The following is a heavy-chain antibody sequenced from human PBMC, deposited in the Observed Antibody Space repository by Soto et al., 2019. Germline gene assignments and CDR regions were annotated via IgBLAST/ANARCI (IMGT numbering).Heavy chain of an antibody. CDR1: GFTVSDNY. V-gene: IGHV3-53*04. Sequence: EVQLVESGGGLVQPGGSLRLSCAASGFTVSDNYMPWVRQAPGKGLEWVSIIYGGGGTYYADSVKGRFTVSRHSSKNTQFRQMSSLGAEDTAVYYYASGGGYCDITSCYGGGLYLDYWGQGTLVTVSS. CDR3: ASGGGYCDITSCYGGGLYLDY. CDR2: IYGGGGT. J-gene: IGHJ4*02. D-gene: IGHD2-2*01.